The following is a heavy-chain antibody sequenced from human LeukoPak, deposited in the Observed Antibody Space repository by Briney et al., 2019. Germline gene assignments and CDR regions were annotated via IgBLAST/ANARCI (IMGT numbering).Heavy chain of an antibody. V-gene: IGHV1-69*06. CDR3: AKQGAVRQDYYMDV. CDR2: IIPIFGTP. D-gene: IGHD3-16*01. J-gene: IGHJ6*03. CDR1: GGSFSSYA. Sequence: GSSVNVSCKASGGSFSSYAITWVRQAPGQGLEWMVRIIPIFGTPTYAQKFQGRVTITADMGSSTAYLELTSLTAEDTARYFCAKQGAVRQDYYMDVWGNGTTVTVSS.